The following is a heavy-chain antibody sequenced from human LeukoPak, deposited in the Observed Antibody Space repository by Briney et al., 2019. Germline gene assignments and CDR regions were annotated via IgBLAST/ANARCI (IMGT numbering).Heavy chain of an antibody. CDR3: AKDPFMTSHFYMDV. CDR1: GFTFSSYA. Sequence: GGSLRLFCAASGFTFSSYAMTWVRQAPGKGLGWVSSLSGGGENTYYADSVKGRFTVSRDNSKSTLYLQMNDLSADDTAIYYCAKDPFMTSHFYMDVWGKGTTVTVSS. D-gene: IGHD4-11*01. J-gene: IGHJ6*03. V-gene: IGHV3-23*01. CDR2: LSGGGENT.